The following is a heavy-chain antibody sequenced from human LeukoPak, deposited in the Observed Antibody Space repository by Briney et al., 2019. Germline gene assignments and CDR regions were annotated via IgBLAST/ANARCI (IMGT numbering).Heavy chain of an antibody. Sequence: SQTLSLTCTVSGGSISSGGYYWSWLRQHPGKGLEWIGYIYYSGSTYYNPSLKSRVTISVDTSKNQFSLKLSSVTAADTAVYYCARVPGYCTNGVCYTWYFDYWGQGTLVTVSS. V-gene: IGHV4-31*03. CDR3: ARVPGYCTNGVCYTWYFDY. CDR2: IYYSGST. J-gene: IGHJ4*02. CDR1: GGSISSGGYY. D-gene: IGHD2-8*01.